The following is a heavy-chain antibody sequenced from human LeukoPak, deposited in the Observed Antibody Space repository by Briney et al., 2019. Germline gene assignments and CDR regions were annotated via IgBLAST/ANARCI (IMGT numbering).Heavy chain of an antibody. J-gene: IGHJ5*02. Sequence: PGGSLRLSCAASGFTVRRYYMSWVRQAPGKGLEWVSVIYSGGSTYYADSVKGRFTISRDNSKNSLYLQMNTLRVEDTAVYYCAREGAVSGENWFDPWGQGTLVTVSS. D-gene: IGHD6-13*01. V-gene: IGHV3-53*01. CDR2: IYSGGST. CDR3: AREGAVSGENWFDP. CDR1: GFTVRRYY.